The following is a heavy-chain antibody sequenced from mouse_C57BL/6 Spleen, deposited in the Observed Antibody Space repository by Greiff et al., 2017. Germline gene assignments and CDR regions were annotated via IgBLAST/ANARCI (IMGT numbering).Heavy chain of an antibody. CDR1: GYTFTSYW. J-gene: IGHJ2*01. CDR3: ARSELRSVFDY. CDR2: IHPNSGST. D-gene: IGHD1-1*01. Sequence: QVQLQQPGAELVKPGASVKLSCKASGYTFTSYWVHWVKQRPGQGLEWIGMIHPNSGSTNYNEKFKSKATLTVDKSSSTAYMQLSSLTSEDSAVYYCARSELRSVFDYWGQGTTLTVSS. V-gene: IGHV1-64*01.